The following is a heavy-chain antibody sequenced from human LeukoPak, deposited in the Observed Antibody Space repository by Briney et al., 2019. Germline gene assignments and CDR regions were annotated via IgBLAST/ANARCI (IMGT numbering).Heavy chain of an antibody. Sequence: PSETLSLTCAVYGGSFSDYYWIWIRQPPGKGLEWIGEINHVGGTNYNPSLKSRGTISVDTPKNQFSLRLSSVTAADTALYFCARGHADIGLNYFDYWSPGTLVTVSS. D-gene: IGHD2-15*01. CDR1: GGSFSDYY. CDR3: ARGHADIGLNYFDY. V-gene: IGHV4-34*01. J-gene: IGHJ4*02. CDR2: INHVGGT.